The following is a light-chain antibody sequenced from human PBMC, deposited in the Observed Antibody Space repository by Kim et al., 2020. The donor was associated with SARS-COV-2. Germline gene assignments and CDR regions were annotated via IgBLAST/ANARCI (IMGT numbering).Light chain of an antibody. V-gene: IGLV2-11*01. CDR3: CSYAGTYTFAV. J-gene: IGLJ3*02. Sequence: QSVTFSCTGTSSDVGGYHYVSWYQHHPGEAPKLLIYDINQRPSGVPDRFSGSKSGNTASLTISGLQAEDEADYYCCSYAGTYTFAVFGGGTQLTVL. CDR2: DIN. CDR1: SSDVGGYHY.